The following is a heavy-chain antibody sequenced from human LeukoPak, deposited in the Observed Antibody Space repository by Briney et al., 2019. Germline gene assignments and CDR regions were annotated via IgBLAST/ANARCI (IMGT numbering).Heavy chain of an antibody. CDR1: GFTSSSYG. J-gene: IGHJ5*02. D-gene: IGHD2-2*01. CDR2: IWYDGGNK. V-gene: IGHV3-33*01. CDR3: AGGTEFCSANNCYDGGWFDP. Sequence: GRSLRLSCAASGFTSSSYGMHWVRQAPGKGLEWVAVIWYDGGNKYYADSVQGRFTISRDNSKNTLYLQMNSLSAEDTAVYFCAGGTEFCSANNCYDGGWFDPWGQGTLVTVSS.